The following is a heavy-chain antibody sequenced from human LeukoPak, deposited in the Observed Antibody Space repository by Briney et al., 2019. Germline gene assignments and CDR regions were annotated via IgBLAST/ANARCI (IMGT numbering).Heavy chain of an antibody. Sequence: ASVKVSCKASGGTFSSYAISWVRQAPGQGLEWMGGIIPIFGTANYAQKFQGRVTITTDESTSTAYMELSSLKTEDTAVYYCAGNYNSWTGLNYWGQGTLVTVSS. CDR2: IIPIFGTA. J-gene: IGHJ4*02. CDR1: GGTFSSYA. CDR3: AGNYNSWTGLNY. D-gene: IGHD1-1*01. V-gene: IGHV1-69*05.